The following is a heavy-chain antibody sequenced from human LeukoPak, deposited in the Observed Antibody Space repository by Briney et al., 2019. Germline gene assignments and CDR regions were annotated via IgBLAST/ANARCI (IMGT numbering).Heavy chain of an antibody. J-gene: IGHJ4*02. V-gene: IGHV4-34*01. D-gene: IGHD3-9*01. CDR2: INHSGST. Sequence: PSEALSLTCAVYGGSFSGYYWSWIRRPPGEGLEWIGEINHSGSTNYNPSLKSRVTISVDTSKNQFSLKLSSVTAADTAAYYCARDRILTGYYPHYFHYWGQGTLVTVSS. CDR3: ARDRILTGYYPHYFHY. CDR1: GGSFSGYY.